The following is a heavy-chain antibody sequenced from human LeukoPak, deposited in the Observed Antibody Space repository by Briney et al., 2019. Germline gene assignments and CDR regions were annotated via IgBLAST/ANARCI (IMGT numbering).Heavy chain of an antibody. Sequence: GASVKVSCKASGYTFTSYGISGVRPAPGQGLEWMGWISAYNGNTNYAQKFQGRVTMTTDTSTSTGHMELRSLRSDATAVYYCARDGPRGIVAARGAFDIWGQGTMVTVSS. V-gene: IGHV1-18*01. CDR2: ISAYNGNT. D-gene: IGHD1-26*01. J-gene: IGHJ3*02. CDR3: ARDGPRGIVAARGAFDI. CDR1: GYTFTSYG.